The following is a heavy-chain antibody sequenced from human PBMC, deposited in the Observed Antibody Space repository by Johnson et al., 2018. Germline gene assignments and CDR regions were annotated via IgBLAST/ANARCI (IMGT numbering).Heavy chain of an antibody. D-gene: IGHD5-12*01. V-gene: IGHV3-30*18. J-gene: IGHJ6*03. CDR2: ISYDGSNK. Sequence: QVQLVESGGGVVQPGRSLRLSCAASGFTFSSYGMHWVRQAPGKGLEWVAVISYDGSNKYYADSVQGRFTNSRDNSKNTLYLQMNSLRAEDTAVYYCAKGMGVASDYYYYYYMDVWGKGTTVTVSS. CDR1: GFTFSSYG. CDR3: AKGMGVASDYYYYYYMDV.